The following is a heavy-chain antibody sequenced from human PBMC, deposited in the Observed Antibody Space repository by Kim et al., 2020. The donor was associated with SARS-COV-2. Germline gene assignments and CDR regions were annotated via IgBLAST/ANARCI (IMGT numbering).Heavy chain of an antibody. V-gene: IGHV5-51*01. D-gene: IGHD3-22*01. CDR2: IYPGDSDT. CDR3: GRAYDSSGYYGLFDN. J-gene: IGHJ4*02. CDR1: GYSFTTYW. Sequence: GESLKISCKGSGYSFTTYWIGWVRQMPGKGLEWMGVIYPGDSDTRYSPSFQGQVTISADKSINTAYLEWSSLKASDTAMYYRGRAYDSSGYYGLFDNWGQ.